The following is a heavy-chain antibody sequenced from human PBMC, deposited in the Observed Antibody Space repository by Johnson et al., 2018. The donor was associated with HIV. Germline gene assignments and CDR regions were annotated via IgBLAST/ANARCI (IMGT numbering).Heavy chain of an antibody. CDR2: INWNGEST. Sequence: VQLVESGGGVVRPGGSLTLSCEASAFTFDDYGMSWVRQGPGKGPEWVSGINWNGESTGYAESVKGRFTIFRDNAKNSTYLEMNSLRVEDTALYYCARNYGFWGQGTMVTVSS. CDR3: ARNYGF. J-gene: IGHJ3*01. D-gene: IGHD3-10*01. V-gene: IGHV3-20*04. CDR1: AFTFDDYG.